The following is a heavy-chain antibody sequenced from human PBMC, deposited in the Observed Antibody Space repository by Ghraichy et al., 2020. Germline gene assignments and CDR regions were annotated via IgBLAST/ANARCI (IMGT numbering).Heavy chain of an antibody. D-gene: IGHD3-9*01. Sequence: SETLSLTCAVSGDSISSSYWWSWVRQPPGKGLEWIGEIYLDGNTNYNPSLKSRVTMSLDKSKNQFSLKLSSVTAADTAVYYCARTTYYDILTGYYNPLDYWGQGTLVTVSS. V-gene: IGHV4-4*02. CDR2: IYLDGNT. J-gene: IGHJ4*02. CDR3: ARTTYYDILTGYYNPLDY. CDR1: GDSISSSYW.